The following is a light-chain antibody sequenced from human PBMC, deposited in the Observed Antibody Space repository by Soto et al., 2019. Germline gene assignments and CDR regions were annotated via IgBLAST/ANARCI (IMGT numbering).Light chain of an antibody. CDR1: QSVSSY. J-gene: IGKJ2*01. V-gene: IGKV3-11*01. CDR2: DAS. CDR3: QVRTNWSIA. Sequence: DMMLTQSPATLSLSPGERATLSCRASQSVSSYLAWYQQKPGQAPRLLIYDASNRATGIPARFSGSGSGTDFTLTINNLEPEDFAVYYCQVRTNWSIAFG.